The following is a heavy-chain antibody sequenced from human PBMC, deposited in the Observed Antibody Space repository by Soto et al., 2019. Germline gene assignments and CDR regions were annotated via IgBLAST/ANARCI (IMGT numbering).Heavy chain of an antibody. V-gene: IGHV3-23*01. CDR3: AKFKGHPLEYWYFDF. D-gene: IGHD1-1*01. J-gene: IGHJ2*01. CDR2: IHGGGGAT. Sequence: EVQLLESGGGLVQPGGSLRLSCAASGFTFSADAVSWVRQAPGKGLEWVSTIHGGGGATHYADSVKGRFTISRDDSKNTLYVQMNSLRAEDTAVYYCAKFKGHPLEYWYFDFWGRGTLVTVSS. CDR1: GFTFSADA.